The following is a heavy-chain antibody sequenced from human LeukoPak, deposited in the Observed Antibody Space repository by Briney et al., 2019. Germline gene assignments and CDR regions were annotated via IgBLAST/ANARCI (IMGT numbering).Heavy chain of an antibody. CDR1: GGSISGYF. Sequence: SETLSLTCTVSGGSISGYFWSWIRQPPGKGLEWLGYVYSDETTNYSPSLRSRITISIDTSKNQFSLNLRSVTAADTAVYYCAPNGIPGYRGLYLWGQGTLVTVSP. CDR3: APNGIPGYRGLYL. CDR2: VYSDETT. V-gene: IGHV4-59*08. D-gene: IGHD6-13*01. J-gene: IGHJ5*02.